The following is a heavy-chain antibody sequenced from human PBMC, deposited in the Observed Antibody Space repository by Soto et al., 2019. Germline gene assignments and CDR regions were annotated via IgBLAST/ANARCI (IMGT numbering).Heavy chain of an antibody. CDR1: GGTFSTNA. CDR3: AQTLGLAVAGPGRFDL. Sequence: QVQLVQSGAAVKKPGSSVKVSCKASGGTFSTNAISWVRQAPGQGLEWMGGITPLFGTANYAQKFQGRVTITAVESTTTAYMELSSLRSEDTAVYYCAQTLGLAVAGPGRFDLWGRGTLITVSS. D-gene: IGHD6-19*01. V-gene: IGHV1-69*12. CDR2: ITPLFGTA. J-gene: IGHJ2*01.